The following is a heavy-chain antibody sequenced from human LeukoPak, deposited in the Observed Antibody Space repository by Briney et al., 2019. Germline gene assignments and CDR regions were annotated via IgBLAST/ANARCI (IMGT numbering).Heavy chain of an antibody. CDR3: ARELLLYYYDSSGYYDY. V-gene: IGHV4-59*12. Sequence: SETLSLTCTVSGGSISSYYWSWIRQPPGKGLEWIGYIYYSGSTNYNPSLKSRVTISVDTSKNQFSLKLSSVTAADTAVYYCARELLLYYYDSSGYYDYWGQGTLVTVSS. J-gene: IGHJ4*02. D-gene: IGHD3-22*01. CDR1: GGSISSYY. CDR2: IYYSGST.